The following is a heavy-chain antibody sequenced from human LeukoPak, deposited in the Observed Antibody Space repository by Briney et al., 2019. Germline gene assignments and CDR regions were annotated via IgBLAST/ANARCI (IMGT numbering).Heavy chain of an antibody. D-gene: IGHD7-27*01. J-gene: IGHJ4*02. V-gene: IGHV3-74*01. CDR2: INSDGSTT. CDR3: ARDKETGEASEIDY. Sequence: GGALRLSCAASGFTFSSHWMHLVRPAPGKGLVWGSRINSDGSTTNYADSVKGRFTISRDNAKNTLNLQMNSLRAEDTAVYYCARDKETGEASEIDYWGQGTLVTVSS. CDR1: GFTFSSHW.